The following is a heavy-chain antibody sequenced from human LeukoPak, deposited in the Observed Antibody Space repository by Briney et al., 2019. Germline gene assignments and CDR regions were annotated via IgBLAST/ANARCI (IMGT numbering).Heavy chain of an antibody. CDR1: GGSFSGYY. V-gene: IGHV4-34*01. Sequence: SETLSLTCAVYGGSFSGYYWSWIRQPPGKGLEWIGEINHSGSTNYNPSLKSRVTISVDTSKNQFSLKLSSVTAADTAVYYCASLSIAARRNYWGQGTLVTVSS. J-gene: IGHJ4*02. D-gene: IGHD6-6*01. CDR2: INHSGST. CDR3: ASLSIAARRNY.